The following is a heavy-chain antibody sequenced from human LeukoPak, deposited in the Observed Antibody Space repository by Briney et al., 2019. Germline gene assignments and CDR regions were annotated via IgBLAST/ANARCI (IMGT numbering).Heavy chain of an antibody. CDR1: GFTFSSNG. CDR2: IWYDGSNK. CDR3: AKTGITMVRGVIPPYFDY. J-gene: IGHJ4*02. D-gene: IGHD3-10*01. V-gene: IGHV3-33*06. Sequence: PGGSLRLSCVASGFTFSSNGMHWVRQAPGKGLEWVAVIWYDGSNKYYADSVKGRFTISSDNSKNTLYLQMNSLRAEDTAVYYCAKTGITMVRGVIPPYFDYWGQGTLVTVSS.